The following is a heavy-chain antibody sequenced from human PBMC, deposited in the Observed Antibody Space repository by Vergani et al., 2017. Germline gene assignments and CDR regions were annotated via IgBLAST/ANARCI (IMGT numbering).Heavy chain of an antibody. J-gene: IGHJ6*02. CDR1: GFTFSSYD. V-gene: IGHV3-13*01. CDR2: IGTAGDT. D-gene: IGHD6-19*01. CDR3: AKDSYSSGWYPKVGYYYYYYGMDV. Sequence: EVQLVESGGGLVQPGGSLRLSCAASGFTFSSYDMHWVRQATGKGLEWVSAIGTAGDTYYPGSVKGRFTIPRENAKNSLYLQMNSLRAGDTAVYYCAKDSYSSGWYPKVGYYYYYYGMDVWGQGTTVTVSS.